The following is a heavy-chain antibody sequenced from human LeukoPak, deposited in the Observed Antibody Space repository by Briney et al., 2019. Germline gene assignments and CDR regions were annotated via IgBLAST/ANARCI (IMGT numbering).Heavy chain of an antibody. J-gene: IGHJ3*01. D-gene: IGHD3-9*01. Sequence: GGSLRLSCAASGFTFSGYGMHWVRQAPGKGLEWVAAISYDGSKEYYADSVKGRFTISRDSPKNTLYLQMNSLRAGDTAVYYCAKDLRAIYDVLTGYLDAFDLWGQGTMVTVSS. V-gene: IGHV3-30*18. CDR3: AKDLRAIYDVLTGYLDAFDL. CDR1: GFTFSGYG. CDR2: ISYDGSKE.